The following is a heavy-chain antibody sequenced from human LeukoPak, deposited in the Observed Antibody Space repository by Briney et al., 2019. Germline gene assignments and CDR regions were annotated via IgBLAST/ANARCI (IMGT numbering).Heavy chain of an antibody. V-gene: IGHV3-7*03. D-gene: IGHD3-16*01. J-gene: IGHJ4*02. Sequence: GGSLRLSCAASGFTFSRYWMSWVRQAPGKGPEWVANIKQDGSEIYYVDSMKGRFTISRDNAKNSLYLQMNSLRAEDTAMYYCARLEDPSVWGRLYHNYFDYWGQGTLVTVSS. CDR2: IKQDGSEI. CDR3: ARLEDPSVWGRLYHNYFDY. CDR1: GFTFSRYW.